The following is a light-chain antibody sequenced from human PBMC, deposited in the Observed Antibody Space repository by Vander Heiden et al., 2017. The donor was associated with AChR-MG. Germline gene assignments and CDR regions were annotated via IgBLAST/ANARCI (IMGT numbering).Light chain of an antibody. J-gene: IGLJ3*02. CDR3: LSADSSGTYLWV. Sequence: SFELTQPPSVSVSLGQMARITCSGEPLPKKYAYWYQQKAGQFPVLVIYNDNERPSGIPEPFSGSSSGTIVTLTISGVQAEDEADYYCLSADSSGTYLWVFGGGTKLTVL. V-gene: IGLV3-16*01. CDR2: NDN. CDR1: PLPKKY.